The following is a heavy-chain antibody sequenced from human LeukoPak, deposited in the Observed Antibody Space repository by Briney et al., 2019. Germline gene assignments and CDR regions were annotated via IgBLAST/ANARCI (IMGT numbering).Heavy chain of an antibody. CDR3: AKEDKRGYSGYDRLDY. Sequence: GGSLRLSCAASGFTFSSYAMSWVPQAPGEGLEWVSAISGSGGSTYYADSVKGRFTISRDNSKNTLYLQMNSLRAEDTAVYYCAKEDKRGYSGYDRLDYWGQGTLVTVSS. J-gene: IGHJ4*02. CDR2: ISGSGGST. V-gene: IGHV3-23*01. CDR1: GFTFSSYA. D-gene: IGHD5-12*01.